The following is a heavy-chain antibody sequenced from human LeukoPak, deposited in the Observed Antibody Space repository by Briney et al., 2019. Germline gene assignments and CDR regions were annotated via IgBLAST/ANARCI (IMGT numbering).Heavy chain of an antibody. CDR1: GFTFSNYA. CDR2: ISGSRGGA. J-gene: IGHJ4*02. D-gene: IGHD2/OR15-2a*01. Sequence: PGGSLRLSCAASGFTFSNYAMSWVRQAPGKGLEWVASISGSRGGAYYAASVKGRFTISRDNSMNTLYLQMNRLRAEDTAVYSCARVPEYFFDYWGQGTLVTVSS. CDR3: ARVPEYFFDY. V-gene: IGHV3-23*01.